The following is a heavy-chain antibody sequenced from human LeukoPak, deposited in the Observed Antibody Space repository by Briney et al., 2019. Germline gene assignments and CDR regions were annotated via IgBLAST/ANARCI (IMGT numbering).Heavy chain of an antibody. Sequence: GGSLRLSCAASGFTFNTYSMNWVRQAPGKGLEWVSSISSRSSYIYYADSVKGRFTISRDNAKNSLYLQLNSLRAEDTAVYYCARELPDEVGAFDYWGQGTLVTVSS. CDR2: ISSRSSYI. V-gene: IGHV3-21*01. CDR1: GFTFNTYS. CDR3: ARELPDEVGAFDY. D-gene: IGHD1-26*01. J-gene: IGHJ4*02.